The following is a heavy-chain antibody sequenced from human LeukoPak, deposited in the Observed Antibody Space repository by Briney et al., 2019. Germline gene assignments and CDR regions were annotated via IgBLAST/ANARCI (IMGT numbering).Heavy chain of an antibody. CDR2: IIPIFGTA. Sequence: PVKVSCKASGYTFTSYYMHWVRQAPGQGLEWMGGIIPIFGTANYAQKFQGRVTMTEDTSTDTAYMELSSLRSEDTAVYYCATVAGSGWLYWGQGTLVTVSS. D-gene: IGHD6-19*01. J-gene: IGHJ4*02. CDR3: ATVAGSGWLY. CDR1: GYTFTSYY. V-gene: IGHV1-69*06.